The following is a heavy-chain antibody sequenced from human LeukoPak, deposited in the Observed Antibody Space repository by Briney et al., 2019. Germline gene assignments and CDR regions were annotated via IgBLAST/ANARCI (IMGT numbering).Heavy chain of an antibody. CDR3: ARELREEPYYDSSEG. V-gene: IGHV4-39*07. Sequence: PSQTLSLTCTVSGGSISSSSYYWGWIRQPPGKGLEWIGSIYYSGSTYYNPSLKSRVTISVDTSKNQFSLKLSSVTAADTAVYYCARELREEPYYDSSEGWGQGTMVTVSS. D-gene: IGHD3-22*01. CDR1: GGSISSSSYY. CDR2: IYYSGST. J-gene: IGHJ3*01.